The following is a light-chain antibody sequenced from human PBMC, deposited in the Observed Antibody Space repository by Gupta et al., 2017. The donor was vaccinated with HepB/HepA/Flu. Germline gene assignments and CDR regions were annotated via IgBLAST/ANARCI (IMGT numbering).Light chain of an antibody. J-gene: IGKJ2*04. CDR1: QSISTY. CDR2: RTS. V-gene: IGKV1-39*01. CDR3: QQNDSSLMCS. Sequence: DIQMTQSPSSLSASVGDRVTITCRASQSISTYLNWYQQKPGKAPKLLIYRTSSWQSGVPSRFSGSGCGRDLTITISSRQQEEFATYYCQQNDSSLMCSFGQGTKLEIK.